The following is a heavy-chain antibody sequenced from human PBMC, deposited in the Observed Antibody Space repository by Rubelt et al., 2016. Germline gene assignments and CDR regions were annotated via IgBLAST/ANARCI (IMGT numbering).Heavy chain of an antibody. CDR2: I. Sequence: IYYADSVKGRFTISRDNAKNSLYLQMNSLRAEDTAVYYCARDQHPYYDILTGYWFDPWGQGTLVTVSS. V-gene: IGHV3-48*04. D-gene: IGHD3-9*01. CDR3: ARDQHPYYDILTGYWFDP. J-gene: IGHJ5*02.